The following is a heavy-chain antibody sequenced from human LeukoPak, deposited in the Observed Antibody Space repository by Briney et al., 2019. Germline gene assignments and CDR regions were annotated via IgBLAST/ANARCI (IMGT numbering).Heavy chain of an antibody. Sequence: GASVKVSCKASGYTFTSYYMHWVRQAPGQGLEWMGIINPSGGSTGYAQKFQGRVTMTRDTSTSTVYMELSSLRSEDTAVYYCARDPDLRYSYGSTIGYWGQGTLVTVSS. CDR3: ARDPDLRYSYGSTIGY. V-gene: IGHV1-46*01. CDR1: GYTFTSYY. CDR2: INPSGGST. D-gene: IGHD5-18*01. J-gene: IGHJ4*02.